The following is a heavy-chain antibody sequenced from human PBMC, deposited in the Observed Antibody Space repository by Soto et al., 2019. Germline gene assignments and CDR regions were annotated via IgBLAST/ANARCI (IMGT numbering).Heavy chain of an antibody. CDR2: IYHSGST. Sequence: QLQLQESGSGLVKPSQTLSLTCAVSGGSISSGGYSWSWIRQPPGKGLEWIGYIYHSGSTYYNPSLKSRVTVSVDRSKNQFSLKLSSVTAADTAVYYCARVAPGATPQHLPYYFDYWGQGTLVTVSS. V-gene: IGHV4-30-2*01. J-gene: IGHJ4*02. CDR3: ARVAPGATPQHLPYYFDY. CDR1: GGSISSGGYS. D-gene: IGHD6-13*01.